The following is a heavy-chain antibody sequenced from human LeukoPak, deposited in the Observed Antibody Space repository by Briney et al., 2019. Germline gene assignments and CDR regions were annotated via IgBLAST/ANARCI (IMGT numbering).Heavy chain of an antibody. CDR3: ARQVSSSGWFDH. CDR2: IYPDDSDT. Sequence: GESLKISCKASGYSFTSYWIGWVRQMPGKGLEWMGIIYPDDSDTRYSPSFQGQVTILADKSISTAYMQWSSLKASDTAMYYCARQVSSSGWFDHWGQGTLVTVSS. V-gene: IGHV5-51*01. J-gene: IGHJ5*02. D-gene: IGHD6-6*01. CDR1: GYSFTSYW.